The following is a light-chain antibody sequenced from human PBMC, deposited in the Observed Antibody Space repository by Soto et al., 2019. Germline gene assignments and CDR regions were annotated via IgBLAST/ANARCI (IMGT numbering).Light chain of an antibody. V-gene: IGLV2-14*01. J-gene: IGLJ1*01. CDR1: SSDVGGYNY. CDR3: SSYTSSSTLDV. CDR2: EVT. Sequence: QSVLTQPASVSGSPGQSITISCTGTSSDVGGYNYVCWYKQHPGKAPQLMIYEVTNRPSGVSDRFSGSKSGNTASLTISGLQAEDEADYYCSSYTSSSTLDVFGTGPKVTVL.